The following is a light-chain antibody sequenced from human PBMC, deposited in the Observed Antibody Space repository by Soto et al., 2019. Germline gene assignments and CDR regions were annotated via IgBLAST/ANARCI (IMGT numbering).Light chain of an antibody. CDR1: QSVTSNY. V-gene: IGKV3-11*01. CDR3: QQRSNWPPIT. CDR2: DAS. J-gene: IGKJ5*01. Sequence: EVVMTQSPATLSVSPGERATRSCRASQSVTSNYLAWYQQKPGQAPRLLIYDASNRATGIPARFSGSGSGTDFTLTISSLEPEDFAIYYCQQRSNWPPITFGQGTRLEIK.